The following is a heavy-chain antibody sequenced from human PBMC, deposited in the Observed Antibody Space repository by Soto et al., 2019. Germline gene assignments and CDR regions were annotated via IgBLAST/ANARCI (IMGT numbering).Heavy chain of an antibody. CDR2: IYRTGST. CDR1: GGSFTSNNW. Sequence: SETLSLTCAVSGGSFTSNNWWTWVRQPPGQGLEWIGEIYRTGSTNYNPSLKSRVTISLDKSENQFSLKVTSLTAADTAVYYCASRDTGTSVDYWGQGTLVT. V-gene: IGHV4-4*02. CDR3: ASRDTGTSVDY. D-gene: IGHD1-7*01. J-gene: IGHJ4*02.